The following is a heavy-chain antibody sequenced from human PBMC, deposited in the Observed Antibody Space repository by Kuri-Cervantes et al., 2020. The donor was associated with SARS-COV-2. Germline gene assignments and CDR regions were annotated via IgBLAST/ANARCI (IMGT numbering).Heavy chain of an antibody. CDR1: GYSFSKYA. CDR3: ARDLGRGKVYGWFDP. Sequence: ASVKVSCKASGYSFSKYAVSWVRQAPGQGLEWMGWISPYTDNTHYAPEFQGRITMTTDTSTSTANMELRSLTSDDTAVYYCARDLGRGKVYGWFDPWGQGTLVTVSS. J-gene: IGHJ5*02. CDR2: ISPYTDNT. D-gene: IGHD3-16*01. V-gene: IGHV1-18*01.